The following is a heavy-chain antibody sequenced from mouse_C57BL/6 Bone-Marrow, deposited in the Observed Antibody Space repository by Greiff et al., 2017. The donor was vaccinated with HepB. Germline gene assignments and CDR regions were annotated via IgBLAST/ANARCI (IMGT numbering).Heavy chain of an antibody. Sequence: QVQLQQSGPELVKPGASVKISCKASSYAFSSSWMNWVKQRPGKGLEWIGRIYPGDGDTNYNGKFKGKATLTADKSSSTAYMQLSSLTSEDSAVYFCASRSTMVPMDYWGQGTSVTVSS. CDR3: ASRSTMVPMDY. D-gene: IGHD2-1*01. J-gene: IGHJ4*01. CDR1: SYAFSSSW. CDR2: IYPGDGDT. V-gene: IGHV1-82*01.